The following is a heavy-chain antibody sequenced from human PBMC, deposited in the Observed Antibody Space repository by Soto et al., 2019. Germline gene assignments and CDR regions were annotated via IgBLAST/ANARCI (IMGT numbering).Heavy chain of an antibody. V-gene: IGHV3-23*01. CDR3: AKAYYCGSGSNYLSKTYYYYHDVAV. CDR1: GFTFSSYA. J-gene: IGHJ6*03. Sequence: EVQLLESGGGLVQPGGSLRLSCAASGFTFSSYAMSWVRQAPGKGLEWVSAISGSGGSTYYADSVKGRFTISRDNTKNTLYLQTLSPRPEDTVVYYCAKAYYCGSGSNYLSKTYYYYHDVAVWGTGPRVSVPS. CDR2: ISGSGGST. D-gene: IGHD3-10*01.